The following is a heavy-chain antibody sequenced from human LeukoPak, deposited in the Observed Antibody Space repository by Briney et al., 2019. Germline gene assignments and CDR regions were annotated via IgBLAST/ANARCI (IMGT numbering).Heavy chain of an antibody. D-gene: IGHD5-24*01. J-gene: IGHJ4*02. Sequence: ASVQVSCKSSGYTFTAYAIHWVRQAPGRGLEWMGWVTPSDGANYAQKFQGRVTMTRDTSMSTAYMDLNRLTSDDTAVYFCARDRYGDGFAHFDYWGQGTLVTVSS. V-gene: IGHV1-2*02. CDR2: VTPSDGA. CDR1: GYTFTAYA. CDR3: ARDRYGDGFAHFDY.